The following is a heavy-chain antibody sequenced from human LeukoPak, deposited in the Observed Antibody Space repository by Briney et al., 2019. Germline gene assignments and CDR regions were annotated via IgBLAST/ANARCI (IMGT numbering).Heavy chain of an antibody. D-gene: IGHD6-13*01. CDR1: GFTFSNAW. V-gene: IGHV3-74*01. CDR3: ARGQQLAGH. J-gene: IGHJ4*02. CDR2: INSDGSST. Sequence: PGGSLRLSCAASGFTFSNAWMSWVRQAPGKGLVWVSRINSDGSSTSYADSVKGRFTISRDNAKNTLYLQMNSLRAEDTAVYYCARGQQLAGHWGQGTLVTVSS.